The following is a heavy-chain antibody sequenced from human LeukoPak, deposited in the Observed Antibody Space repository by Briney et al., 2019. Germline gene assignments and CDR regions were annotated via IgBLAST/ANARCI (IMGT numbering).Heavy chain of an antibody. V-gene: IGHV3-30*02. CDR3: AKVATYYYDSSGYYPY. J-gene: IGHJ4*02. CDR1: GFTFSSYG. D-gene: IGHD3-22*01. CDR2: IRYDGSNK. Sequence: PGGSLRPSCAASGFTFSSYGMHWVRQAPGKGLEWAAFIRYDGSNKYYADSVKGRFTISRDNSKNTLYLQMNSLRAEDTAVYYCAKVATYYYDSSGYYPYWGQGTLVTVSS.